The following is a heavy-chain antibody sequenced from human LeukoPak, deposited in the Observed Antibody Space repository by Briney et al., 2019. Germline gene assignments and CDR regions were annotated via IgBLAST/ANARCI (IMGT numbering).Heavy chain of an antibody. CDR3: ARDLPDSSGWYRLWYYFDY. D-gene: IGHD6-19*01. V-gene: IGHV3-7*01. Sequence: PGGSLRLSCAASGFTFSSYWMSWVRHAPGKGLELVANIKQDGSEKYYVDSVKGRFTISRDNAKNSLYLQMNSLRAEDTAVYYCARDLPDSSGWYRLWYYFDYWGQGTLVTVSS. J-gene: IGHJ4*02. CDR1: GFTFSSYW. CDR2: IKQDGSEK.